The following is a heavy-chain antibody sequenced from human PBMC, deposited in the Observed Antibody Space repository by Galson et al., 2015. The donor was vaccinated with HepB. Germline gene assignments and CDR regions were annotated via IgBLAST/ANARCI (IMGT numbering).Heavy chain of an antibody. J-gene: IGHJ6*03. CDR2: IYSGGST. CDR3: ATPGLQLWNHPYYYYYMDV. Sequence: SLRLSCAASGFTVSSNYMSWVRQAPGKGLEWVSVIYSGGSTYYADSVKGRFTISRDNSKNTLYLQMNSLRAEDTAVYYCATPGLQLWNHPYYYYYMDVWGKGTTVTVSS. V-gene: IGHV3-53*01. D-gene: IGHD5-18*01. CDR1: GFTVSSNY.